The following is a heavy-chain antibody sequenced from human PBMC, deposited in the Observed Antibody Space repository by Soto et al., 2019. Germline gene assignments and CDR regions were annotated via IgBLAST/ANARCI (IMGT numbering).Heavy chain of an antibody. CDR2: VHHSWGS. J-gene: IGHJ6*02. CDR1: GGSISSYY. V-gene: IGHV4-59*08. D-gene: IGHD3-10*01. CDR3: ARQGFGPLHGLVDV. Sequence: QVQLQESGPGLVKPWETLSLSCTVSGGSISSYYWSWIRLPPGKPMEWIGYVHHSWGSSYNPSLQSRVAISLDTSKSQFSLELTSVTAADTAVYYCARQGFGPLHGLVDVWGQGTMVIVSS.